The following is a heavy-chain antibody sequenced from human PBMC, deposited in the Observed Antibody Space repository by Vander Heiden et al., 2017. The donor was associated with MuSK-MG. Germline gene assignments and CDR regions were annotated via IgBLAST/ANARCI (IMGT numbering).Heavy chain of an antibody. CDR1: GFTVSSNY. J-gene: IGHJ6*03. CDR2: SYSGGST. V-gene: IGHV3-53*02. Sequence: EVQLVETGGGLIQPGGSLRLHCAASGFTVSSNYMSWVRQAPGKGLEWVSVSYSGGSTYYADSVKGRVTISRENSKNTLYLQMNSLRAEDRAGDYCARGYYMDVWGKGTPVTVAS. CDR3: ARGYYMDV.